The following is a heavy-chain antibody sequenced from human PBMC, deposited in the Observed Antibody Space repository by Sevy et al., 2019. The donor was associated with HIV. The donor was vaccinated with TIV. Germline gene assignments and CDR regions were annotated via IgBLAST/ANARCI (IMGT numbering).Heavy chain of an antibody. D-gene: IGHD2-8*02. CDR1: GFTFSNFA. CDR3: AKRRVQSGLSGGGANYGMDV. V-gene: IGHV3-23*01. CDR2: LIGGGIRT. J-gene: IGHJ6*02. Sequence: GGSLRLSFAASGFTFSNFAMSWVSQAPGKGLEGFSTLIGGGIRTYYADSVTGRFIISRDNSRNTLYLQMNSLRAEDTAIYYCAKRRVQSGLSGGGANYGMDVCGRGTTVTVSS.